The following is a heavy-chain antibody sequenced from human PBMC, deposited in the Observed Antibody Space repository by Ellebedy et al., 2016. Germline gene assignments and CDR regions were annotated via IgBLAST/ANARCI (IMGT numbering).Heavy chain of an antibody. CDR1: GFPFSSYSMN. CDR3: ARCPIEEAMVSYYFDY. CDR2: IYYSGST. Sequence: ESLKISCAASGFPFSSYSMNWVRQAPGKGLEWIGSIYYSGSTYYNPSLKSRVTISVDTSKNQFSLKLSSVTAADTAVYYCARCPIEEAMVSYYFDYWGQGTLVTVSP. V-gene: IGHV4-59*05. J-gene: IGHJ4*02. D-gene: IGHD5-18*01.